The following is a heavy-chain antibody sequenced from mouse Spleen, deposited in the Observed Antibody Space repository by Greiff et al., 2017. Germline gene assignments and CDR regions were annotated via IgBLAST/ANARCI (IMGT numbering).Heavy chain of an antibody. CDR1: GYSFTDYN. J-gene: IGHJ4*01. D-gene: IGHD2-5*01. CDR2: INPNYGTT. V-gene: IGHV1-39*01. Sequence: EVNLVESGPELVKPGASVKISCKASGYSFTDYNMNWVKQSNGKSLEWIGVINPNYGTTSYNQKFKGKATLTVDQSSSTAYMQLNSLTSEDSAVYYCARGAYYSNYGYAMDYWGQGTSVTVSS. CDR3: ARGAYYSNYGYAMDY.